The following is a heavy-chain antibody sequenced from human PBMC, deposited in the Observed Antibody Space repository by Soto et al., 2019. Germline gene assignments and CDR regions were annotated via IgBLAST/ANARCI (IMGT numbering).Heavy chain of an antibody. J-gene: IGHJ5*02. D-gene: IGHD4-4*01. V-gene: IGHV1-69*01. CDR1: GGTFSSYA. CDR2: IIPIFGTA. CDR3: ARELEETSDYSGWFDP. Sequence: QVQLVQSGAEVKKPGSSVKVSCKASGGTFSSYAISWVRQAPGQGLEWMGGIIPIFGTANYAQKFQGRVTITAVESTSTAYMELSSLRSEDTAVYYRARELEETSDYSGWFDPWGQGTLVTVSS.